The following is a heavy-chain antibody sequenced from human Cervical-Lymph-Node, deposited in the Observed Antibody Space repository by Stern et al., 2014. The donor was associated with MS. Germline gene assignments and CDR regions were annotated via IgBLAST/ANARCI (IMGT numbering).Heavy chain of an antibody. J-gene: IGHJ6*02. D-gene: IGHD1-14*01. CDR1: GDTLSRFA. V-gene: IGHV1-69*01. CDR2: IIPKSGTT. Sequence: QLVQSGAEVKKPGSSLKVSCKASGDTLSRFAFSWVRQTPGQGLEWMGGIIPKSGTTNYAQKFHGRVTVTEDETTGNRNMQTTSLTYEDTAVYYCAGTTSAWDNPFHFYGIDVWGQGTTVTVSS. CDR3: AGTTSAWDNPFHFYGIDV.